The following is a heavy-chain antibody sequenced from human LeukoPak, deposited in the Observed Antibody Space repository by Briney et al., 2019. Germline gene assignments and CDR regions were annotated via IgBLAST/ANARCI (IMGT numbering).Heavy chain of an antibody. CDR2: IYTSGST. CDR3: AREQPSGTMIVVVIGHFDY. D-gene: IGHD3-22*01. J-gene: IGHJ4*01. Sequence: PSETLSLTCTVSCGSISSYYWSWIRQPAGKGQEWIGRIYTSGSTNYNPSLKSRVTMSVDTSKNQFSLKLSSVTAADTAVYYCAREQPSGTMIVVVIGHFDYWGHETLVTVSS. CDR1: CGSISSYY. V-gene: IGHV4-4*07.